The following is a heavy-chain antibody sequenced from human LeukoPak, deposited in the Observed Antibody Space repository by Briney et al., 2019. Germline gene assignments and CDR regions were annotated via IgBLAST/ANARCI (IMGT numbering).Heavy chain of an antibody. Sequence: GGSLRLACAAAGFTFSSYAMSWVRQAPGKGREWVSAISGSGGSTYYADSVKGRFTISRDHSKNPLYLQMNSLRAEDTAVYYCAKDRGLSAYCGGDCYSGFDYWGQGTLVTVSS. CDR1: GFTFSSYA. J-gene: IGHJ4*02. D-gene: IGHD2-21*02. V-gene: IGHV3-23*01. CDR2: ISGSGGST. CDR3: AKDRGLSAYCGGDCYSGFDY.